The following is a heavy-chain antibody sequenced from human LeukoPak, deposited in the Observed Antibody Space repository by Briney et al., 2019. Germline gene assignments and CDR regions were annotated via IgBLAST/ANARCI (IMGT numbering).Heavy chain of an antibody. V-gene: IGHV3-66*01. CDR3: ASRNSYGYREYYFDY. Sequence: GGSLRLSCAASGFTVSSNYMSWVRQAPGKGLEWVSVIYSGGSTYYADSVKGRFTISRDNSKNTLYLQMNSLRAEDTAVYYCASRNSYGYREYYFDYWGQGTLVTVSS. J-gene: IGHJ4*02. CDR1: GFTVSSNY. CDR2: IYSGGST. D-gene: IGHD5-18*01.